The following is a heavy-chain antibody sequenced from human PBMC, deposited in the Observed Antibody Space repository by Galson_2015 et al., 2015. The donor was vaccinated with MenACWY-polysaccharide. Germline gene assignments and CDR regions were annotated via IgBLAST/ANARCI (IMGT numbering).Heavy chain of an antibody. D-gene: IGHD2-15*01. V-gene: IGHV3-33*01. J-gene: IGHJ1*01. CDR3: PRDADSRPCNFEL. CDR1: GFTFSNFE. CDR2: IWHDRSNK. Sequence: SLRLSCAASGFTFSNFEMHWVRQAPGKGLEWVADIWHDRSNKYYADYVKGRFTISRDNSKNTVYLQMNSLRAEDTAVYYCPRDADSRPCNFELWGQHSLRTVSS.